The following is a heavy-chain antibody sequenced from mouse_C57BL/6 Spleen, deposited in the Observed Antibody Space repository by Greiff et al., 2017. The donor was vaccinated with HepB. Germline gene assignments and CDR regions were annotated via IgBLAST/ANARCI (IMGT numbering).Heavy chain of an antibody. CDR3: ARKWLHFDY. CDR2: INPNNGGT. CDR1: GYTFTDYY. V-gene: IGHV1-26*01. D-gene: IGHD2-2*01. J-gene: IGHJ2*01. Sequence: VQLQQSGPELVKPGASVKISCKASGYTFTDYYMNWVKQSHGKSLEWIGDINPNNGGTSYNQKFKGKATLTVDKSSSTAYMELRSLTSEDSAVYYCARKWLHFDYWGQGTTLTVSS.